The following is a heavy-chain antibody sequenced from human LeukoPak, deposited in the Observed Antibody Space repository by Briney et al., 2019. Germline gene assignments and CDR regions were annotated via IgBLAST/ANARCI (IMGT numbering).Heavy chain of an antibody. V-gene: IGHV3-30-3*01. Sequence: PGRSLRLSCAASGFTFSSYAMHWVRQAPGKGLEWVAVISYDGSNKYYADSVKGRFTISRDNAKNTLYLQMNSLRAEDTAVYYCARGLRPDYWGQGTLVTVSS. CDR1: GFTFSSYA. CDR3: ARGLRPDY. D-gene: IGHD5/OR15-5a*01. J-gene: IGHJ4*02. CDR2: ISYDGSNK.